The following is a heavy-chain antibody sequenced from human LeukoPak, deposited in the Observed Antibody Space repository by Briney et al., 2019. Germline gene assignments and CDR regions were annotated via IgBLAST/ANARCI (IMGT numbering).Heavy chain of an antibody. CDR2: IYSGGTT. CDR1: GFTFSSYS. V-gene: IGHV3-53*01. CDR3: ARGGYSSSWYHFDY. D-gene: IGHD6-13*01. Sequence: GGSLRLSCAASGFTFSSYSMNWVRQAPGKGLEWVSVIYSGGTTNYADSVKGRFTISRGNSKNTLFLQMNSLRAEDTAVYYCARGGYSSSWYHFDYWGQGTLVTVSS. J-gene: IGHJ4*02.